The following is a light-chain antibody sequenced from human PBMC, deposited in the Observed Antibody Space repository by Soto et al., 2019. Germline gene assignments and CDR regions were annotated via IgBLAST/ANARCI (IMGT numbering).Light chain of an antibody. V-gene: IGLV2-14*01. J-gene: IGLJ2*01. CDR2: DVS. CDR3: SSYTSSRTLV. CDR1: SSDVGGYNY. Sequence: QSALTQPASVSGSPGQSITISCTGTSSDVGGYNYVSWYQQHPGKAPKLMIYDVSNRPSGISNRFSGSKSGNTASLTISVLQSEDEADYYCSSYTSSRTLVFGGVPTLSV.